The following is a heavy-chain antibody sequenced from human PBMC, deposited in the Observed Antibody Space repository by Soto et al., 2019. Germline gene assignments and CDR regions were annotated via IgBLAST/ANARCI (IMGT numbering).Heavy chain of an antibody. D-gene: IGHD3-10*01. V-gene: IGHV1-18*01. CDR3: VRVWYDGNSGAFDI. Sequence: QGQLVQSVGEVKKPGASLKVSCKASGYNFILHGISWVRQAPGQGLEWMGWISAYNGNTNYAQNFKDRVTMTPDASTSTVNMELRSLRSDDTAVYYCVRVWYDGNSGAFDIWGQGTKVTVSS. CDR1: GYNFILHG. J-gene: IGHJ3*02. CDR2: ISAYNGNT.